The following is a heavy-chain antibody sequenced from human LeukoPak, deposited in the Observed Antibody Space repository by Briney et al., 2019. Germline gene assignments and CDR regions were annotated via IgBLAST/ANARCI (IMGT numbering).Heavy chain of an antibody. Sequence: PGGSLRLSCAASGFTFSSYAMSWVRQAPGKGLEWVSAICGSGGSTYYADSVKGRFTISRDNAKNSLYLQMNSLRAEDTALYYCAKDYYDILTGLDYWGQGTLVTVSS. CDR2: ICGSGGST. V-gene: IGHV3-23*01. D-gene: IGHD3-9*01. CDR3: AKDYYDILTGLDY. J-gene: IGHJ4*02. CDR1: GFTFSSYA.